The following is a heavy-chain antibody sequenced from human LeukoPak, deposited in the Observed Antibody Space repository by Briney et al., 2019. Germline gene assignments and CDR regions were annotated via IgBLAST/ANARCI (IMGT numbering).Heavy chain of an antibody. CDR2: IYSSVST. Sequence: PGGSLRLSCAASGFTFSSYWMSWVRQAPGKGLEWIGSIYSSVSTYYNPSLKSRVTISVDTSKNQFSLRLSSVTAADTALHYCAYSGSYGHLGYWGQGIPVTVSS. CDR1: GFTFSSYW. J-gene: IGHJ4*02. D-gene: IGHD1-26*01. CDR3: AYSGSYGHLGY. V-gene: IGHV4-59*05.